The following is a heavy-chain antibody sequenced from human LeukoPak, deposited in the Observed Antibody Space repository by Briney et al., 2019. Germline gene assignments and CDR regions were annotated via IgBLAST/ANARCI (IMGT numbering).Heavy chain of an antibody. CDR2: IYSGGST. CDR3: AREHWDYIIDY. D-gene: IGHD4-11*01. Sequence: GGSLRLSCAASGFTVSSNYMSWVRQAPGKGLEWVSVIYSGGSTYYADSVKGRFTISRDNAKNLLYLQMSSLRAEDTAVYYCAREHWDYIIDYWGQGTLVTVSS. J-gene: IGHJ4*02. CDR1: GFTVSSNY. V-gene: IGHV3-53*01.